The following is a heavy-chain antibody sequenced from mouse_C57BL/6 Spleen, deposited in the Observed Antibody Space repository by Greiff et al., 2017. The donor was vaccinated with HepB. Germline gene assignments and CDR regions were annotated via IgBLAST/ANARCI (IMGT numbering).Heavy chain of an antibody. Sequence: DVKLQESGPGLVKPSQSLSLTCSVTGYSITSGYYWNWIRQFPGNKLEWMGYISYDGSNNYNPSLKNRISITRDTSKNQFFLKLNSVTTEDTATYYCANSELFFFDYWGQGTTLTVSS. CDR2: ISYDGSN. J-gene: IGHJ2*01. V-gene: IGHV3-6*01. CDR3: ANSELFFFDY. CDR1: GYSITSGYY.